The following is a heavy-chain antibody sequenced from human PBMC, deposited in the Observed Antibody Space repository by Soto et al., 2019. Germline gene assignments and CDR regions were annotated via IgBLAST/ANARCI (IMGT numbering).Heavy chain of an antibody. CDR3: ARDYSSSWLDYYYYGMDV. V-gene: IGHV3-23*01. CDR2: ISGSGGGT. J-gene: IGHJ6*02. Sequence: GGSLRLSCAASEFTFSSYAMSWVRQAPGKGLEWVSTISGSGGGTYYADSVKGRFTVSRDNSKNTLYLQMNSLRAEDTAVYYCARDYSSSWLDYYYYGMDVWGQGTTVTVSS. D-gene: IGHD6-13*01. CDR1: EFTFSSYA.